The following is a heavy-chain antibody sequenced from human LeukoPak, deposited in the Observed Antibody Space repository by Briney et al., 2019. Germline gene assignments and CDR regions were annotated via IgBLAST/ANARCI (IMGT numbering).Heavy chain of an antibody. Sequence: GGSLRLSCAASGFTCSSYGMHWVRQAPGKGLEWVAVIWYDGSNKYYADSVKGRFTISRDNSKNTLYLQMNSLRAEDTAVYYCARDSRWIYASFDYWGQGTLVTVSS. CDR2: IWYDGSNK. CDR1: GFTCSSYG. D-gene: IGHD5-12*01. J-gene: IGHJ4*02. V-gene: IGHV3-33*01. CDR3: ARDSRWIYASFDY.